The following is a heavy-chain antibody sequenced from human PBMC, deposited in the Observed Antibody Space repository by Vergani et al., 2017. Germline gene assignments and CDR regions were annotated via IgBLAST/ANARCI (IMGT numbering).Heavy chain of an antibody. CDR2: IIPILGIA. CDR3: ASGVVHGFYGMDV. Sequence: QVQLVQSGAEVKKPGSSVKVSCKASGGTFSSYTISWVRQAPGQGLEWMGRIIPILGIANYAQKFQGRVTITADKSTSTAYMELSSLRSVDTAVYYCASGVVHGFYGMDVWGQGTTVTVSS. V-gene: IGHV1-69*02. J-gene: IGHJ6*02. D-gene: IGHD3-3*01. CDR1: GGTFSSYT.